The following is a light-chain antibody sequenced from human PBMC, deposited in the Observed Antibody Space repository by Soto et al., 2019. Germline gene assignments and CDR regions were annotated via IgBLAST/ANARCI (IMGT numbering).Light chain of an antibody. CDR3: QPYGNSPHT. Sequence: EIVLTQSPATTSLAPGERATLSCRASQSLSSTYLAWYQQKPGQAPRLLIYGASSRDTGIPDRVIGSGSATDVPLAISRLETEDFAVHQCQPYGNSPHTFGGGAKMQI. CDR2: GAS. CDR1: QSLSSTY. J-gene: IGKJ4*01. V-gene: IGKV3-20*01.